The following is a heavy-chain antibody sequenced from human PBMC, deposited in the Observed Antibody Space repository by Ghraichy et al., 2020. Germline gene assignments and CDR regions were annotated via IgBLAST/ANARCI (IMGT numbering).Heavy chain of an antibody. V-gene: IGHV3-21*01. CDR3: ARDIAMVRGVKTRRHYYYGMDV. CDR2: ISSSSSYI. J-gene: IGHJ6*02. CDR1: GFTFSSYS. Sequence: GGSLRLSCAASGFTFSSYSMNWVRQAPGKGLEWVSSISSSSSYIYYADSVKGRFTISRDNAKNSLYLQMNSLRAEDTAVYYCARDIAMVRGVKTRRHYYYGMDVWGQGTTVTVSS. D-gene: IGHD3-10*01.